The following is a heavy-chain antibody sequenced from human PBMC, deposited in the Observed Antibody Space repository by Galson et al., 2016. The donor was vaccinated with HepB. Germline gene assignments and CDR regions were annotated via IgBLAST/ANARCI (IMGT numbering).Heavy chain of an antibody. CDR1: GFIFKNYS. CDR3: ATVPILGAVARYLDY. J-gene: IGHJ4*02. Sequence: SLRLSCAASGFIFKNYSMNWVRQAPGRGLEWVSSISSSSSYLYYADSVKGRFSISRDNAKKSLFLQMNSLRVEDTAVYYCATVPILGAVARYLDYWGQGTLVTVSS. CDR2: ISSSSSYL. V-gene: IGHV3-21*03. D-gene: IGHD3-3*01.